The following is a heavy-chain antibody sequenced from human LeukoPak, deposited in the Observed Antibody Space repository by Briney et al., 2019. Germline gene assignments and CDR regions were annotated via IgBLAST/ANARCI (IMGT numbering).Heavy chain of an antibody. CDR1: GYSISSGYY. CDR3: ARDPPKYYYDSSGYDHYFDY. CDR2: IYHSGGT. D-gene: IGHD3-22*01. Sequence: SETLSLTCAVSGYSISSGYYWGWIRQPPGKGLEWIGSIYHSGGTYYNPSLKSRVTISVDTSKNQFSLKLSSVTAADTAVYYCARDPPKYYYDSSGYDHYFDYWGQGTLVTVSS. J-gene: IGHJ4*02. V-gene: IGHV4-38-2*02.